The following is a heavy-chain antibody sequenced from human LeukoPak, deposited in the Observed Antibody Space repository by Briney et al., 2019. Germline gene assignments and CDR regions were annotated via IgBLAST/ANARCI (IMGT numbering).Heavy chain of an antibody. J-gene: IGHJ4*02. CDR3: AREGGYCSSTSCPEVVDY. V-gene: IGHV3-33*01. CDR2: TWYDGSIE. CDR1: GFSFNTYG. Sequence: GGSLRLSCGASGFSFNTYGIHWVRQALGKGLEWVAVTWYDGSIEYYADSVKGRFTISRDNAKNSLYLQMNSLRAEDTAVYYCAREGGYCSSTSCPEVVDYWGQGTLVTVSS. D-gene: IGHD2-2*01.